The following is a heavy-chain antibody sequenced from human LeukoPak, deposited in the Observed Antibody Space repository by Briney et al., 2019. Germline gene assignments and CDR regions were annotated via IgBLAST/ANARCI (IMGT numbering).Heavy chain of an antibody. D-gene: IGHD3-9*01. V-gene: IGHV4-38-2*01. CDR3: ARAYFAWQSDAFDI. CDR1: GYSISSGYY. CDR2: IYHSGST. Sequence: SETLSLTCAVSGYSISSGYYWGWIRQPPGKGLEWIGSIYHSGSTYYNPSLKSRVTISVDTSKNQFSLKLSSVTAADTAVYYCARAYFAWQSDAFDIWGQGTMVTVSS. J-gene: IGHJ3*02.